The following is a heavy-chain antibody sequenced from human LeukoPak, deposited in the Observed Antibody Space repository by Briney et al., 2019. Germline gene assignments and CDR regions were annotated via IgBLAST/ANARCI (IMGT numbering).Heavy chain of an antibody. Sequence: ASVKVSCKASGYTFTSYGISWVRQAPGQGLEWMGWISAYNGNTNYAQTLQGRVTITTDTSTSTAYMELRSLRSDDTAVYYCARESSSWSNWFDTWGQGTLVTVSS. D-gene: IGHD6-13*01. J-gene: IGHJ5*02. CDR3: ARESSSWSNWFDT. CDR2: ISAYNGNT. CDR1: GYTFTSYG. V-gene: IGHV1-18*01.